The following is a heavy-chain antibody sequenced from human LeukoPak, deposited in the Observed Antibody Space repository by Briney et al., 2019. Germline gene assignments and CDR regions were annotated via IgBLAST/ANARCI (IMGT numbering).Heavy chain of an antibody. CDR1: GGSFSGYY. Sequence: PSETLSLTCAVYGGSFSGYYWSWIRQPPGKGLEWIGEINHSGSTNYNPSLKSRVTISVDTSKNQFSLKLSSVTAADTAVYYCARAGTAMVTWGAFDIWGQGTMVTVSS. V-gene: IGHV4-34*01. J-gene: IGHJ3*02. CDR2: INHSGST. CDR3: ARAGTAMVTWGAFDI. D-gene: IGHD5-18*01.